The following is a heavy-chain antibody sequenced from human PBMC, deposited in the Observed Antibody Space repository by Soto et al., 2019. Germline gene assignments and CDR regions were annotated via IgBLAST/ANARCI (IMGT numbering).Heavy chain of an antibody. CDR2: ISSSSSYT. CDR3: ARSTYPVVPAASDAFDI. V-gene: IGHV3-11*06. J-gene: IGHJ3*02. Sequence: GGSLRLSCAASGFTFSDYYMSWIRQAPGKGLEWVSYISSSSSYTNYADSVKGRFTISRDNAKNSLYLQMNSLRAEDTAVYYCARSTYPVVPAASDAFDIWGQGTMVTVSS. CDR1: GFTFSDYY. D-gene: IGHD2-2*01.